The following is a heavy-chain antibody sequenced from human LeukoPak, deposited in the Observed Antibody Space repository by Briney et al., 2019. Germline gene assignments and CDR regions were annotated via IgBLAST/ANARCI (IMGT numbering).Heavy chain of an antibody. CDR2: IIPMRGLA. CDR3: ARGKYCSGGECYSVRTSYDGFDS. J-gene: IGHJ5*01. D-gene: IGHD2-15*01. V-gene: IGHV1-69*02. CDR1: GGDFNTHI. Sequence: SVKVFCKASGGDFNTHIINWVRQAPGQGLEWMGRIIPMRGLANYAHKFQGRVIITADKSRRTAYLELSSLTSDDTAVYYCARGKYCSGGECYSVRTSYDGFDSWGQGTVVSVSS.